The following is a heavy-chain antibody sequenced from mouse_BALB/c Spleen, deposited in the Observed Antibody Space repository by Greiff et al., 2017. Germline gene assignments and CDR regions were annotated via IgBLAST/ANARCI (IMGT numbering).Heavy chain of an antibody. J-gene: IGHJ4*01. CDR3: TNTGAAMDY. Sequence: QVQLLQPGAELVRPGASVKLSCKASGYSFTSYWINWVLQRPGQGLEWIGNIYPSDSYTNYNQKFKDMATLTVDKSSSTDYMLLSSPTSEDSAVYYYTNTGAAMDYWGQGTSVTVSS. V-gene: IGHV1-69*02. CDR1: GYSFTSYW. CDR2: IYPSDSYT.